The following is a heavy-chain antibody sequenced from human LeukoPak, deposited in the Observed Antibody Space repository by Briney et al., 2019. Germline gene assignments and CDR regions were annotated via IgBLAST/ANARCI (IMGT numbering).Heavy chain of an antibody. V-gene: IGHV4-39*07. J-gene: IGHJ5*02. CDR1: GGSISSSGSY. D-gene: IGHD6-6*01. CDR2: IYYSGNT. CDR3: ARVMAARREDLNWFDP. Sequence: SETLSLTCTVSGGSISSSGSYWGWIRQPPGKGLEWIGSIYYSGNTYNPSLKSRVTISVDTSKNQLSLNLTSVNAADTAMYYCARVMAARREDLNWFDPWGQETLVTVSS.